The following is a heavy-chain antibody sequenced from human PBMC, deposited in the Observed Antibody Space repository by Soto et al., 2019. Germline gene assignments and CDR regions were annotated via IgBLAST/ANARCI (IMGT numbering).Heavy chain of an antibody. V-gene: IGHV3-11*06. J-gene: IGHJ4*02. CDR1: GFTFSDYY. D-gene: IGHD6-13*01. Sequence: GGSLRLSCAASGFTFSDYYMSWIRQVPGKGLEWVAYISGTSDSIPYADSVKGRFTISRDNAKSSLYLQMNSLRAEDTAVYYCARVAVITAAGTSDYWGQGTLVTVSS. CDR3: ARVAVITAAGTSDY. CDR2: ISGTSDSI.